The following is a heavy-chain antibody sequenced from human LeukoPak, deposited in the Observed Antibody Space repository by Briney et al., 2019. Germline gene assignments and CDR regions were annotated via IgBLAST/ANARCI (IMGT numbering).Heavy chain of an antibody. CDR2: IYYSGST. Sequence: SETLSLTCTVSGDSVSNDNFYWGWIRQPPGKGLEWIGSIYYSGSTYYNPSLNSRVTISGDSSKNQFSLKLSSVTAADTAVYYCARDYYGSGTYNWFDPWGQGTLVTVSS. CDR1: GDSVSNDNFY. D-gene: IGHD3-10*01. CDR3: ARDYYGSGTYNWFDP. J-gene: IGHJ5*02. V-gene: IGHV4-39*02.